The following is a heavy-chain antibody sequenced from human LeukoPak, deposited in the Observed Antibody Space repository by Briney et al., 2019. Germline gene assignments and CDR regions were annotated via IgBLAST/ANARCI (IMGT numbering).Heavy chain of an antibody. J-gene: IGHJ6*02. D-gene: IGHD2-15*01. CDR1: GFTFSSYS. Sequence: PGGSLRLSCGASGFTFSSYSMNWVRQAPGKGLEWVSYISSSSSTIYYADSVKGRFTISRDNAKNSLYLQMNSLRAEDTAVYYCARDCSGGSCYSGWGYYYGMDVWGQGTTVTVSS. CDR2: ISSSSSTI. V-gene: IGHV3-48*04. CDR3: ARDCSGGSCYSGWGYYYGMDV.